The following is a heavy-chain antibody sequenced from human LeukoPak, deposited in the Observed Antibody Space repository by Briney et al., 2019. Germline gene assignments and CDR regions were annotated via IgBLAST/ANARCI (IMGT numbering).Heavy chain of an antibody. Sequence: GRSLRLSCAASGFTFSSYGMHWVRQAPGKGLEWVAVISYDGSYKYYADSVKGRFTISRDNSKNTLYLQMNSLRAEDTAVYYCAKDPLGSGYGRYFDYWGQGTLVTVSS. CDR2: ISYDGSYK. V-gene: IGHV3-30*18. D-gene: IGHD3-22*01. J-gene: IGHJ4*02. CDR1: GFTFSSYG. CDR3: AKDPLGSGYGRYFDY.